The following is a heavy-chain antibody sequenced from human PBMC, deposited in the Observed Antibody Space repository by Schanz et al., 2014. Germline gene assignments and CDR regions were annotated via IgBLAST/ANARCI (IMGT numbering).Heavy chain of an antibody. CDR3: ARDAADFYDILTEEDY. J-gene: IGHJ4*02. CDR2: ISAYNGNT. V-gene: IGHV1-18*04. CDR1: GFNFNNYD. Sequence: QVHLVQSGAEVKRPGASVKVSCTASGFNFNNYDINWVRQATGQGLEWMGWISAYNGNTKYPQKLQGRVTMTTDTSTSTAYMELRSLRSDDTAVYYCARDAADFYDILTEEDYWGQGTLVTVSS. D-gene: IGHD3-9*01.